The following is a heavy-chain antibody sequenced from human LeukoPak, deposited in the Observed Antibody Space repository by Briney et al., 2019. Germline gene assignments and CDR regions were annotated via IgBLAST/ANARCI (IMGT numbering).Heavy chain of an antibody. J-gene: IGHJ4*02. Sequence: PGGSLKLSCAASGFXFSSYGIHWVRQAPGKGLEWVALIWYDGSNKNYADSVKGRFTISRDNLKNTLYLQMNSLRAEDTAVYYCARDRGYSYYDYWGQGTLVTVSS. D-gene: IGHD5-18*01. V-gene: IGHV3-33*01. CDR1: GFXFSSYG. CDR2: IWYDGSNK. CDR3: ARDRGYSYYDY.